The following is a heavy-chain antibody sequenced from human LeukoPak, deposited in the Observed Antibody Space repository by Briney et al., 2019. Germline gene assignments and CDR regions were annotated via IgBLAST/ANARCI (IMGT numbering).Heavy chain of an antibody. Sequence: ASVKVSCKASGYTFTSYGISWVRQAPGQGLAWMAWISGYNGNTNCAQKFQGRVTMTTDTSTSTAYMEVRSLRSDDTAVYHCARDERSSCRGDSCYYFDYWGQGTLVTVSP. CDR3: ARDERSSCRGDSCYYFDY. J-gene: IGHJ4*02. D-gene: IGHD2-15*01. CDR2: ISGYNGNT. V-gene: IGHV1-18*01. CDR1: GYTFTSYG.